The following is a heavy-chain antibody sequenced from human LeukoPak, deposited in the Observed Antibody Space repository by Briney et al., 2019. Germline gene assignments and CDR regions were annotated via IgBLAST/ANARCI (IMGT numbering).Heavy chain of an antibody. CDR3: ARDPSTYVDTANNWFDP. J-gene: IGHJ5*02. CDR1: GFTFSSYA. CDR2: LSYDGSNK. V-gene: IGHV3-30-3*01. Sequence: GGSVRLSCAASGFTFSSYAIHWVRQAPGKGLEWVVHLSYDGSNKYYAVSVKGRFTISRDNAKNSLYLQMNSLRAEDTAVYYCARDPSTYVDTANNWFDPWGQGTLVTVSS. D-gene: IGHD5-18*01.